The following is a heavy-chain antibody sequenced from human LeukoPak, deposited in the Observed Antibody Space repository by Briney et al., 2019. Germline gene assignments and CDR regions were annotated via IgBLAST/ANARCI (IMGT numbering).Heavy chain of an antibody. J-gene: IGHJ4*02. Sequence: PGGSLRLSCAASGFTFSSYAMHWVRQAPGKGLEWVSSISSSSSYIYYADSVKGRFTISRDNAKNSLYLQMNSLRAEDTAVYYCARDRGFYDILTGSPGGYFDYWGQGTLVTVSS. CDR2: ISSSSSYI. CDR1: GFTFSSYA. D-gene: IGHD3-9*01. CDR3: ARDRGFYDILTGSPGGYFDY. V-gene: IGHV3-21*01.